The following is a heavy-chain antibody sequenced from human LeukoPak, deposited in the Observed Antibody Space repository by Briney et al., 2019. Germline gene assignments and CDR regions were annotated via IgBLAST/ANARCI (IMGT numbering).Heavy chain of an antibody. CDR3: AKDVWWSVS. CDR1: RFTFSNHA. CDR2: ISADAVDT. V-gene: IGHV3-23*01. Sequence: GGSLRLSCGASRFTFSNHAMTWVRQAPGKGLEWVSAISADAVDTFYAPSVKGRFTISRDNSKNTLYLQINSLRAEDTAIYYCAKDVWWSVSWGQGTLVTVSS. D-gene: IGHD2-8*02. J-gene: IGHJ5*02.